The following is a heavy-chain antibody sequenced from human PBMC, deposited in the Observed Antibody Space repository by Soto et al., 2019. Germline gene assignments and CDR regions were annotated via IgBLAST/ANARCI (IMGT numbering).Heavy chain of an antibody. Sequence: SATLSLTCAVYGESFIGYYWSWIRQPPGKGLEWIGEINHSGSTNYNPSLKSRVTISLDTSKNQFSLKLSSVTAADTAVYYCAIEEVSQWFTKGYYGMDGWGQGNTVTVS. D-gene: IGHD2-8*01. CDR1: GESFIGYY. CDR3: AIEEVSQWFTKGYYGMDG. J-gene: IGHJ6*02. CDR2: INHSGST. V-gene: IGHV4-34*01.